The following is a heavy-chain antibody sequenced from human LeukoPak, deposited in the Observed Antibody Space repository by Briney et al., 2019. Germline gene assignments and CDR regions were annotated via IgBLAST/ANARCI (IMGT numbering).Heavy chain of an antibody. Sequence: SETLSLTCTVSGGSISSHFWNWIRQPPGKGLEWIGYAYYSGSTNYYPSLKSRVTISVDTSKNQFSLKLSSVTAADTAVYYCARYVDIVATRWGYFDYWGQGTLVTVSS. CDR1: GGSISSHF. V-gene: IGHV4-59*08. CDR3: ARYVDIVATRWGYFDY. CDR2: AYYSGST. D-gene: IGHD5-12*01. J-gene: IGHJ4*02.